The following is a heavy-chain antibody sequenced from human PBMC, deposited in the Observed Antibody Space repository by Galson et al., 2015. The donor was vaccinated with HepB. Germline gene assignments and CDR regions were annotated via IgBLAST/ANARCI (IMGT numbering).Heavy chain of an antibody. CDR3: AREVVTARPPSKWFDP. CDR1: GGSISSGDYY. V-gene: IGHV4-30-4*01. Sequence: TLSLTCTVSGGSISSGDYYWSWIRQPPGKGLEWIGYIYYSGSTYYNPSLKSRVTISVDTSKNQFSLKLSSVTAADTAVYYCAREVVTARPPSKWFDPWGQGTLVTVSS. D-gene: IGHD2-21*02. J-gene: IGHJ5*02. CDR2: IYYSGST.